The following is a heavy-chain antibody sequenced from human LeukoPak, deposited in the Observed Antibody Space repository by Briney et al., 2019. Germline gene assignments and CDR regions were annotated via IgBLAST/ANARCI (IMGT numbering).Heavy chain of an antibody. J-gene: IGHJ3*02. V-gene: IGHV3-48*01. CDR3: AREPRGYAFDI. CDR1: GFTFSSYS. CDR2: ITSSSSTI. Sequence: GGSLRLSCVASGFTFSSYSMNWVRRAPGKGLEWVSYITSSSSTIYYADSVKGRFTISRDNAKNSLYLQMNSLRAEDTAVYYCAREPRGYAFDIWGQGTMVTVSS.